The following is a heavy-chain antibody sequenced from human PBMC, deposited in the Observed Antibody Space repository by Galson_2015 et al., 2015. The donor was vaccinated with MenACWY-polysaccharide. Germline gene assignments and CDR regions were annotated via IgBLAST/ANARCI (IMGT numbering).Heavy chain of an antibody. CDR2: MNPNSGNT. CDR1: GYNFSSYD. D-gene: IGHD2-21*01. J-gene: IGHJ4*02. V-gene: IGHV1-8*01. CDR3: ARIIARKYTFADS. Sequence: SVKVSCQASGYNFSSYDINWVRQASGQGLEWMGWMNPNSGNTGYAQKFQGRVAMTRDTATSTAYMELRMLRYDDTAVYYCARIIARKYTFADSWGQGTLVSVS.